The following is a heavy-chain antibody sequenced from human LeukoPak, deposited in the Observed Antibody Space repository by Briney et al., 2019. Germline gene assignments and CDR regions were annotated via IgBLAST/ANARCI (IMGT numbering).Heavy chain of an antibody. CDR3: ASGLWTYGY. CDR2: IKQDGSKK. CDR1: GXTFSGYW. D-gene: IGHD3-10*01. J-gene: IGHJ4*02. Sequence: GGXLXLSXXAXGXTFSGYWMSWVRQAPGKGLEWVANIKQDGSKKNYVDSVKGRFTISRDNAKKSLFLQMNSLRAEDTAVYYCASGLWTYGYWGQGALVTVSS. V-gene: IGHV3-7*03.